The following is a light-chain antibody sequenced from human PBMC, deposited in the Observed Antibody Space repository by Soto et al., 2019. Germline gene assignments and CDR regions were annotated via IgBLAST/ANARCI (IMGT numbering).Light chain of an antibody. J-gene: IGLJ1*01. Sequence: QSVLTQPPSVSGPPGQGVTFSCTGSSSNIGAGYDVHWYQQLPGTAPKLLIYGNSNRPSGVPDRFSGSKSGTSASLAITGLQAEDEADYYCQSYDSSLSGYVFGTGTKLTVL. CDR1: SSNIGAGYD. V-gene: IGLV1-40*01. CDR2: GNS. CDR3: QSYDSSLSGYV.